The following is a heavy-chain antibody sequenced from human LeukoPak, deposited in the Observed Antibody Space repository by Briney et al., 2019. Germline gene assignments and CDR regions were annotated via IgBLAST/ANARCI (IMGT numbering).Heavy chain of an antibody. CDR3: ARGRGPSARYWYLDL. CDR1: GGSISSSNHY. D-gene: IGHD3-16*01. J-gene: IGHJ2*01. Sequence: SETLSLTCSVSGGSISSSNHYWSWLRQPPGTGLEWIGEINHSGYTNYYPSLKSRVTISVDTSKNQFSLELSSVTAADTAVYYCARGRGPSARYWYLDLWGRGTLVTVSS. CDR2: INHSGYT. V-gene: IGHV4-39*07.